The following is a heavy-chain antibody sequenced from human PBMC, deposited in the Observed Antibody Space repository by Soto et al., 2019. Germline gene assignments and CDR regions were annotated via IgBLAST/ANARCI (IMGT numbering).Heavy chain of an antibody. J-gene: IGHJ4*02. V-gene: IGHV1-69*02. CDR3: AEHGDPYLDS. Sequence: QVQMVQSGAEVKKPGSSVRVSCKASGGTFSSYTISWVRQAPGQGLEWMGKITTILGIANYAQKFQGSVTITADKSTNTVFMQLSSLRSEDTAVYICAEHGDPYLDSWGQGTLVTVSS. CDR1: GGTFSSYT. CDR2: ITTILGIA.